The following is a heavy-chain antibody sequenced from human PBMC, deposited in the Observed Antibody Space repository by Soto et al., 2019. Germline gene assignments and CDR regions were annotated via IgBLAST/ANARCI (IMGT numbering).Heavy chain of an antibody. J-gene: IGHJ5*02. D-gene: IGHD1-1*01. CDR3: ARQAAAVATVPLLYFDP. CDR1: GYSFPGYW. CDR2: IYPDNSNT. Sequence: GESLKISCKASGYSFPGYWIGWVRQMPGKGLEWMGIIYPDNSNTRYNPSFQGQVTTSADKSISTAYLQWSSLKASDTAIYYCARQAAAVATVPLLYFDPWGQGTLVTVSS. V-gene: IGHV5-51*01.